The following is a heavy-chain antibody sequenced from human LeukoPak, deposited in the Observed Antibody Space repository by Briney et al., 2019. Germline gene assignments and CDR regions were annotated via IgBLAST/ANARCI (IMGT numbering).Heavy chain of an antibody. V-gene: IGHV3-49*03. Sequence: QPGRSLRLSCTASGFTFGDYAMSWFRPAPGKGLEWVGFIRSKAYGGTTEYAASVKGRFTISRDDSKSIAYLQMNSLKTEDTAVYYCTRRSIAARTFDYWGQGTLVTVSS. D-gene: IGHD6-6*01. CDR1: GFTFGDYA. J-gene: IGHJ4*02. CDR2: IRSKAYGGTT. CDR3: TRRSIAARTFDY.